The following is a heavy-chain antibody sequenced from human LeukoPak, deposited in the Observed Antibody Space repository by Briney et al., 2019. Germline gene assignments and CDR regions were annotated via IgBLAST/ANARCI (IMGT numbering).Heavy chain of an antibody. Sequence: PGGSLRLSCAASGFTFSSYAMSRVRQAPGKGLEWVSAISGSGGSTYYADSVKGRFTISRDNSKNTLYLQMNSLRAEDTAVYYCAKGSGEVVIADEDYWGQGTLVTVSS. CDR3: AKGSGEVVIADEDY. D-gene: IGHD2-21*01. CDR1: GFTFSSYA. CDR2: ISGSGGST. V-gene: IGHV3-23*01. J-gene: IGHJ4*02.